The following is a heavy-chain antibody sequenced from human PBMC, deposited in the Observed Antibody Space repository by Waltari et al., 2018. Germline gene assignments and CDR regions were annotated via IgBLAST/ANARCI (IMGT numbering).Heavy chain of an antibody. J-gene: IGHJ4*02. D-gene: IGHD1-26*01. V-gene: IGHV3-9*01. Sequence: EVEVVESGGGLVQPGRSLRLSCVVSGITFDDYDINWVRQIPGKGLEWVSGISWNSGIIGYADSVRGRFTISRDNARNSLYLQMDNLRPDDSAVYYCATIRTREWELRSYFEYWGQGTLVTVSS. CDR1: GITFDDYD. CDR3: ATIRTREWELRSYFEY. CDR2: ISWNSGII.